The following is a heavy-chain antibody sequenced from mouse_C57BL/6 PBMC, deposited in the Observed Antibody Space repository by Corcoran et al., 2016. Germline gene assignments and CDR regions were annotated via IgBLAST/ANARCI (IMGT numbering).Heavy chain of an antibody. CDR1: GYTFTDYY. V-gene: IGHV1-76*01. D-gene: IGHD2-2*01. CDR3: ARWLIDYGYFDY. J-gene: IGHJ2*01. Sequence: QVQLKQSGAELVRPGASVKLSCKASGYTFTDYYINWVKQRPGQGLEWIARIYPGSGNTYYNEKFKGNATLTAEKSSSTAYMKLSSLTSEDSAVYFCARWLIDYGYFDYWGQGTTLTVSS. CDR2: IYPGSGNT.